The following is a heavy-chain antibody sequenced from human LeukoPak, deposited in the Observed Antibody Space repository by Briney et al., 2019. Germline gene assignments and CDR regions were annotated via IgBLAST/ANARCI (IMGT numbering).Heavy chain of an antibody. J-gene: IGHJ5*02. Sequence: ASLKVSCKSSVYTFTGYYIHWVRQVPGQGLEWVGWINPNSGGTKNAQKVQGRVSMPRDTSISKVYMGLSRLTSDDTAVYYCAKGRVVAGSKSLTYHWFDPWGQGTLVTVSS. D-gene: IGHD6-19*01. CDR3: AKGRVVAGSKSLTYHWFDP. CDR1: VYTFTGYY. CDR2: INPNSGGT. V-gene: IGHV1-2*02.